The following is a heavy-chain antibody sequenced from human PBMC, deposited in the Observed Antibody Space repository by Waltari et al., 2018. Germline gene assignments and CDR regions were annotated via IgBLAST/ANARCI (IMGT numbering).Heavy chain of an antibody. V-gene: IGHV3-15*01. CDR1: GFTFSNAW. J-gene: IGHJ6*02. CDR2: IKTKTDGGTT. Sequence: EVQLVESGGGLEKPGGSLRLSCAASGFTFSNAWMSWVRQAPGKGLEWVGRIKTKTDGGTTDYAAPVKGRFTISRDDSKNTLYLQMNSLKAEDSAVYYCTTERSYDIWRTYGSYYYYYYMDVWGQGTTVTVSS. D-gene: IGHD3-3*01. CDR3: TTERSYDIWRTYGSYYYYYYMDV.